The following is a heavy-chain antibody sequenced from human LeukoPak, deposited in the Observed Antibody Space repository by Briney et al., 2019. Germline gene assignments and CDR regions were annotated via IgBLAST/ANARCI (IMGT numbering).Heavy chain of an antibody. J-gene: IGHJ4*02. CDR3: ARVPSAYYDSSGYYSGDHFDY. CDR2: ISSSSSYI. CDR1: GFTFSSYS. Sequence: GGSLRLSCAASGFTFSSYSMNWVRQAPGKGLEWVSSISSSSSYIYYADSVKGRFTISRDNAKNSLYLQMNSLRAEDTAVYYRARVPSAYYDSSGYYSGDHFDYWGQGTLVTVSS. V-gene: IGHV3-21*01. D-gene: IGHD3-22*01.